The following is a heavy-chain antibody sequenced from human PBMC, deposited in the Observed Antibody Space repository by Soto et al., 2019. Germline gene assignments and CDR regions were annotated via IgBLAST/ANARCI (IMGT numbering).Heavy chain of an antibody. CDR1: CGSFSGYY. D-gene: IGHD3-16*02. J-gene: IGHJ4*02. V-gene: IGHV4-34*01. CDR3: ARALSGYDYVWGSYRYPQYFDY. Sequence: SETLSLTCAFYCGSFSGYYWSWIRQPPGKGLEWIGEINHSGSTNYNPSLKSRVTISVDTSKNQFSLKLSSVTAADTAVYYCARALSGYDYVWGSYRYPQYFDYWGQGTLVTISS. CDR2: INHSGST.